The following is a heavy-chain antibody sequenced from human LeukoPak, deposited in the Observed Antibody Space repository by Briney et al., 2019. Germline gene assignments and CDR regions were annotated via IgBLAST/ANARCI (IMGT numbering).Heavy chain of an antibody. V-gene: IGHV4-59*01. J-gene: IGHJ6*03. Sequence: SETLSLTCTVSGGSISSYYWSWIRQPPGKGLEWIGYIYYSGSTNYNPSPKSRVTISVATSKNQFSLKLSSVTAADTAVYYCARVDYDFWSGYSHYYYYMDVWGKGTTVTVSS. CDR2: IYYSGST. CDR1: GGSISSYY. CDR3: ARVDYDFWSGYSHYYYYMDV. D-gene: IGHD3-3*01.